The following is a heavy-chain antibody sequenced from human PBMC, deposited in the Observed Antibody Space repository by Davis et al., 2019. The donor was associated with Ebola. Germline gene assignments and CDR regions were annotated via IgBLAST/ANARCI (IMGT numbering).Heavy chain of an antibody. J-gene: IGHJ4*02. CDR1: GYTFTDYN. CDR3: ARAVASSAYYPPGIDDY. CDR2: VILKSGAT. Sequence: ASVKVSCKASGYTFTDYNIHWMRQAPGQGLEWLGRVILKSGATNYAQKFQGRVTMTRDTSISTVYMDLSSLRSEDSAIYYCARAVASSAYYPPGIDDYWGQGTLVTVSS. D-gene: IGHD3-22*01. V-gene: IGHV1-2*06.